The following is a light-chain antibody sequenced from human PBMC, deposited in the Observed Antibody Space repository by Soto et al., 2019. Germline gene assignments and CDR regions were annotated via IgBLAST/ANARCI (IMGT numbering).Light chain of an antibody. CDR1: QGISNY. CDR2: AAS. Sequence: DIQMTQSPYSLSASVGDRVTITCRASQGISNYLAWYQQKPGKVPKLLIYAASTLQSGVPSRFSGSGSGTDFTLTISSLQPEDVATYYCQKYNSARALTFGGGTKVDIK. J-gene: IGKJ4*01. CDR3: QKYNSARALT. V-gene: IGKV1-27*01.